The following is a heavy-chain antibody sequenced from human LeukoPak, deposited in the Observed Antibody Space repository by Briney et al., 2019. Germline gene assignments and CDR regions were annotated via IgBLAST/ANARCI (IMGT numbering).Heavy chain of an antibody. Sequence: SETLSLTCAVSGDSVSSGGHYWNWIRHLPGKGLEWIGYSSYTGSTYYSPSLQSRVTISVDTSKNQFSLRLSSVTAADTAVYYCARSSYSGGSYYNWGQGTLVTVSS. CDR1: GDSVSSGGHY. CDR3: ARSSYSGGSYYN. D-gene: IGHD1-26*01. J-gene: IGHJ4*02. V-gene: IGHV4-31*11. CDR2: SSYTGST.